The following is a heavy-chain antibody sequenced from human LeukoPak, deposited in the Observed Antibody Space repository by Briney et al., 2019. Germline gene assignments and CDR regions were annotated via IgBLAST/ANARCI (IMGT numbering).Heavy chain of an antibody. Sequence: GGSLRLSCAASGFTVRDGYMSWVRQAPGKRLEWLAFIYVSGTTFYAASVKGRFTISRDNAKNSLYLQMNSLRAEDTAVYYCAREPRVAGSFDYWGQGTLVTVSS. V-gene: IGHV3-53*01. D-gene: IGHD6-19*01. CDR3: AREPRVAGSFDY. J-gene: IGHJ4*02. CDR1: GFTVRDGY. CDR2: IYVSGTT.